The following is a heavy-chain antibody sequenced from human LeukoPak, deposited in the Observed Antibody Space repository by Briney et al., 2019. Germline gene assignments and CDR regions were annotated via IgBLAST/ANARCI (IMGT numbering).Heavy chain of an antibody. CDR1: GFTFSSYW. CDR2: ITSDGRTT. Sequence: TGGSLRLSCAASGFTFSSYWMHWFRQGPGKGLVWVSRITSDGRTTIYADSVKGRFSISRDNSKNTLYLQMNSLRAEDTAVYYCARDRYYVPDYWGQGTLVTVSS. D-gene: IGHD3-10*02. CDR3: ARDRYYVPDY. V-gene: IGHV3-74*01. J-gene: IGHJ4*02.